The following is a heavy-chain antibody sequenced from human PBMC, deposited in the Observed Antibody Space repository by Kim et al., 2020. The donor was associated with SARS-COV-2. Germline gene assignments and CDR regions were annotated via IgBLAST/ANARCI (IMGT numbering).Heavy chain of an antibody. D-gene: IGHD3-22*01. Sequence: GGSLRLSCAVSGFTFSSYGMHWVRQAPGKGLEWVAVIWYDGSNKYYADPVKGRFTIFRDNSKNTLYLQMNSLRAEDTAVYYCAIESVSSDSSGYSAGFGYWGQGTLVTVSS. CDR1: GFTFSSYG. V-gene: IGHV3-33*01. CDR2: IWYDGSNK. J-gene: IGHJ4*02. CDR3: AIESVSSDSSGYSAGFGY.